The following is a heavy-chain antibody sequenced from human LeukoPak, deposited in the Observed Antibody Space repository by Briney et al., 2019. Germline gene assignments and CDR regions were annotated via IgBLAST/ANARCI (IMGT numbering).Heavy chain of an antibody. CDR1: GFTLSNCW. CDR2: TNQDGSVQ. CDR3: ARGPGYLTDY. V-gene: IGHV3-7*01. Sequence: GGSLRLSCAASGFTLSNCWMTWFRQAPGKGLEWVANTNQDGSVQSYVDSVKGRFTISKDNAKNSLYLKVNSLRVEDTAVYYCARGPGYLTDYWGRGTLVTVSS. J-gene: IGHJ4*02. D-gene: IGHD2-15*01.